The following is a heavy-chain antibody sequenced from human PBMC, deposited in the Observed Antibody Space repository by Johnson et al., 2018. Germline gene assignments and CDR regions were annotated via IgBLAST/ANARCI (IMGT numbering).Heavy chain of an antibody. D-gene: IGHD6-13*01. CDR1: GFTFSDHY. V-gene: IGHV3-72*01. J-gene: IGHJ3*02. Sequence: VQLVQSGGGLVQPGRSLRLSCAASGFTFSDHYMDWVRQAPGKGLEWVGRVRDKSNSYTTEYAASVKGRFTISRDDSQNSLYLQLNSVRAEDTAVYYCAIRPRGGYSSSWPGLGGFDIWGKGTMVTVSS. CDR3: AIRPRGGYSSSWPGLGGFDI. CDR2: VRDKSNSYTT.